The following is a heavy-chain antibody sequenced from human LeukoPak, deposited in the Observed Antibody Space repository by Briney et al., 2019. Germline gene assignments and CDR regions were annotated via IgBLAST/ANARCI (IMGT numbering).Heavy chain of an antibody. D-gene: IGHD5-24*01. CDR2: ISSNGGST. CDR1: GFTFSSYA. Sequence: GGSLRLSCAASGFTFSSYAMHWVRQAPGKGLEYVSAISSNGGSTYYADSVKGRFTISRDNSKNTLYLQMGSLRAEDMAVYYCTNYTQMAQNAFDIGARNTGVSVSS. J-gene: IGHJ3*02. CDR3: TNYTQMAQNAFDI. V-gene: IGHV3-64*02.